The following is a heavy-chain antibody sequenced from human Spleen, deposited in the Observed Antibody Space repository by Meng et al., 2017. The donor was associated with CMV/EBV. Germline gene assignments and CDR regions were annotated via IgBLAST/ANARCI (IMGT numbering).Heavy chain of an antibody. CDR3: ARTADCSSTSCFTYYYYGMDV. V-gene: IGHV1-2*02. J-gene: IGHJ6*02. D-gene: IGHD2-2*01. CDR1: GYTFTGYY. Sequence: GESLKISCKASGYTFTGYYMHWVRQAPGQGLEWMGWINPNSGGTNYAQKFQGRVTMTRDTSISTAYMELSRLRSDDTAVYYCARTADCSSTSCFTYYYYGMDVWGQGTTVTVSS. CDR2: INPNSGGT.